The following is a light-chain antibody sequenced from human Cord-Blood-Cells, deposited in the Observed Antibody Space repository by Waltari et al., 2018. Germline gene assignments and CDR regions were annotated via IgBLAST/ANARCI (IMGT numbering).Light chain of an antibody. CDR2: EVS. Sequence: QSALTQPASVSGSPGQSLTISCTGTSIDVGGSNYVSWYQQHPGKAPKLMIYEVSNRPSGVSNRFSGSKSGNTASLTISGLQAEDEADYYCSSYTSSSTSYVFGTGTKVTVL. CDR1: SIDVGGSNY. V-gene: IGLV2-14*01. CDR3: SSYTSSSTSYV. J-gene: IGLJ1*01.